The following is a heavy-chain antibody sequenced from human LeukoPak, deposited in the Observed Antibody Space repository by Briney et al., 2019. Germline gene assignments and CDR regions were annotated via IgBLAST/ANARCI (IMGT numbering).Heavy chain of an antibody. CDR3: AKDLHYGSADY. D-gene: IGHD3-10*01. CDR1: GFTFSRYS. CDR2: ITTSSSYI. Sequence: GGPLRLSCAASGFTFSRYSMNWVRQAPGKGLEWVSSITTSSSYIYYADSVKGRFTISRDNAKNSLYLQMNSLRAEDTAVYYCAKDLHYGSADYWGQGTLVTVSS. V-gene: IGHV3-21*01. J-gene: IGHJ4*02.